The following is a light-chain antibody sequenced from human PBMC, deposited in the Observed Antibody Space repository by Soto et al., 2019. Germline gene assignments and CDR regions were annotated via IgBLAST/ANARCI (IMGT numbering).Light chain of an antibody. CDR3: QQVKTYPRT. CDR1: QDIRND. J-gene: IGKJ4*01. V-gene: IGKV1-6*01. CDR2: EES. Sequence: AIQMTQFPSSLSASVRDRVTVTCLASQDIRNDLGWYQQKPGKPPKLLIYEESTLRSGVPSRFSGRKSGTQFTLTIDSLQPEDFATYYCQQVKTYPRTFGGGTKVDIK.